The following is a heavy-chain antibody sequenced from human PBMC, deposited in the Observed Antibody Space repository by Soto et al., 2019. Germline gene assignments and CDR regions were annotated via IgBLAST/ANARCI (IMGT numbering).Heavy chain of an antibody. Sequence: EVQLVESGGGLVKPGRSLRLSCTASGFTFGDYAMSWFRQAPGQGLEWVGFIRSKAYGGTTEYAESVKGRFTISRDHSKSLAYLQMNILKSEDTAGYYCTRDPRGYSGYWVQGTLVTVS. J-gene: IGHJ4*02. D-gene: IGHD5-12*01. CDR2: IRSKAYGGTT. CDR3: TRDPRGYSGY. CDR1: GFTFGDYA. V-gene: IGHV3-49*05.